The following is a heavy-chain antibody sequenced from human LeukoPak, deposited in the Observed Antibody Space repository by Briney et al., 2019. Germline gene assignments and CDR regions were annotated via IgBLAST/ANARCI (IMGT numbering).Heavy chain of an antibody. CDR1: GYTFTGYY. D-gene: IGHD2-15*01. J-gene: IGHJ4*02. Sequence: ASVKVYCKASGYTFTGYYMHWVRQAPGQGLEWMGWINPNSGGTNYAQKFQGRVTMTRDTSISTAYMELSRLRSDDTAVYYCARAMRCSGGSCYGDFDYWGQGTLVTVSS. CDR2: INPNSGGT. CDR3: ARAMRCSGGSCYGDFDY. V-gene: IGHV1-2*02.